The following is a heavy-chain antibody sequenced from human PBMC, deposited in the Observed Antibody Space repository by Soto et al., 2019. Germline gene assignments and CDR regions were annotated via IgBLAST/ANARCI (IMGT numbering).Heavy chain of an antibody. J-gene: IGHJ6*02. Sequence: SGKVCCKSSGGTLSRYAISLVRQAPGQGLEWIGGIIPIFGTANYAQKFQGRATITADESTSTAYMELSSLRSEDTAVYYCARDKSILVIKTPGRPYYYYYGMDVWGQGTTVPVSS. V-gene: IGHV1-69*13. CDR3: ARDKSILVIKTPGRPYYYYYGMDV. D-gene: IGHD3-9*01. CDR1: GGTLSRYA. CDR2: IIPIFGTA.